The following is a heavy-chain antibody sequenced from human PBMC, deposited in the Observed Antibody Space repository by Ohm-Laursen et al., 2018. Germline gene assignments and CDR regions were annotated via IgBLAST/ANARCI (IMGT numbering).Heavy chain of an antibody. CDR3: AHRRLGSGSYFFDY. CDR1: GFSLSTRGMC. V-gene: IGHV2-70*12. Sequence: TQTLTLTCTFSGFSLSTRGMCVSWIRQPPGKALEWLARIDWDDDKYYSTSLKTRLTISKDTSRNQVVLTMTNMDPVDTATYYCAHRRLGSGSYFFDYWGQGTLVTVSS. J-gene: IGHJ4*02. D-gene: IGHD3-10*01. CDR2: IDWDDDK.